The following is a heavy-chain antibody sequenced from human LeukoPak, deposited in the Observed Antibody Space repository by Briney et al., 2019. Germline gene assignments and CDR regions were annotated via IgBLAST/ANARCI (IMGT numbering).Heavy chain of an antibody. CDR1: GYTFTSYG. CDR3: ARVGDFWGGYYTGRCMDV. J-gene: IGHJ6*03. D-gene: IGHD3-3*01. V-gene: IGHV1-18*01. CDR2: ISAYNGNT. Sequence: ASVKVSCKASGYTFTSYGISWVRQAPGQGLEWMGWISAYNGNTNYAQKLQGRVTMTTDTSTSTAYMELRSLRSDDTAVYYCARVGDFWGGYYTGRCMDVWGKGTTVTVSS.